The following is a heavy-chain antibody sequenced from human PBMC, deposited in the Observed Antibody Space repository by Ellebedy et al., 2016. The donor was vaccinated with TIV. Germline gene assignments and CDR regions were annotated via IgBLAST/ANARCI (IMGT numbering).Heavy chain of an antibody. Sequence: MPSETLSLTCTVSSGSIRSSKNYWGWIRQPPGKGLQWIGSVYSSETSAYSPSLKSRVTISVDTSKNRFSLKLSSVTAADTAVYYCATGYSFGYFDSWGQGTLVTVSS. D-gene: IGHD5-18*01. J-gene: IGHJ4*02. CDR1: SGSIRSSKNY. CDR3: ATGYSFGYFDS. CDR2: VYSSETS. V-gene: IGHV4-39*01.